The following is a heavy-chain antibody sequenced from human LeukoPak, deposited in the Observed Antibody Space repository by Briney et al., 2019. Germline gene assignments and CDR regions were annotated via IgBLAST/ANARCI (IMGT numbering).Heavy chain of an antibody. Sequence: SETLSLTCTVSGGSIRSSYYYWGWIRQPPGKGLEWIGSIYDSGSTYYNPSLKSRVTISVDTSKNQFSLKLNSVTAADTAVYYCARVLRRGGMDVWGQGTTVTVSS. CDR1: GGSIRSSYYY. V-gene: IGHV4-39*01. D-gene: IGHD3-10*01. CDR2: IYDSGST. J-gene: IGHJ6*02. CDR3: ARVLRRGGMDV.